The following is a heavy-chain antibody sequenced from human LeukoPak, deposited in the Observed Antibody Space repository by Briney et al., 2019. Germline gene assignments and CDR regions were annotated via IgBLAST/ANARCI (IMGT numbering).Heavy chain of an antibody. CDR3: ARLARPYYYYMDV. CDR2: IKQDGSEK. J-gene: IGHJ6*03. CDR1: GFTFSSYW. V-gene: IGHV3-7*01. Sequence: GGSLRLSCAASGFTFSSYWMSWVRQAPGKGLEWVANIKQDGSEKYYVDSVKGRFTISRDNAKNSLYLQMNSLRAEDTAVYHCARLARPYYYYMDVWGKGTTVTVSS.